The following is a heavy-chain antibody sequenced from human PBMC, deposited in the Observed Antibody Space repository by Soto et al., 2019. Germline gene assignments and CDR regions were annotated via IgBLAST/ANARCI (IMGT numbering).Heavy chain of an antibody. CDR2: IYHGGDT. V-gene: IGHV4-4*02. CDR1: GASISSVRC. D-gene: IGHD6-19*01. Sequence: QVQRQESGPGLVKPSGTLSLTCVVSGASISSVRCWSWVRQPPGKGLEWIGEIYHGGDTNYNPSLRSRPTLSVDTSKNPFSLKLISVTAADTVLYDCATTDSGWPTFEAYWGQGTLVTVS. J-gene: IGHJ4*02. CDR3: ATTDSGWPTFEAY.